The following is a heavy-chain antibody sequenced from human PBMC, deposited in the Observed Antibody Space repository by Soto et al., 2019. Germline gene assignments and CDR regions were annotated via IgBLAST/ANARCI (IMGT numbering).Heavy chain of an antibody. CDR1: GFRFSDYS. Sequence: EVHLVESGGRLVQPGGSLRLSCAASGFRFSDYSMNWVRQAPGRGLEWVSYISSSSFTIHYADSVEGRFAISRDNAKNSLYLQMNSLRVEDTAVYYCARDYNDFWSGHLDYWGQGALVTVSS. V-gene: IGHV3-48*01. CDR3: ARDYNDFWSGHLDY. J-gene: IGHJ4*02. CDR2: ISSSSFTI. D-gene: IGHD3-3*01.